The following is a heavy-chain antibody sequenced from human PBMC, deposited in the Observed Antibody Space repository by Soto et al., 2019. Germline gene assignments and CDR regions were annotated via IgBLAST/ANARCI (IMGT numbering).Heavy chain of an antibody. CDR1: GGSFSGHF. Sequence: QVQLQQWGAGLLKPSEPLSLTCAVYGGSFSGHFWSWIRQPPGKGLEWIGEINHSGSTNFNPSLKSRVNISGDTSKNQFSLKANSLTAADTAVYYCARGISLIVEVQRDAPDRYYFDSWGQGTVVTVSS. J-gene: IGHJ4*02. D-gene: IGHD2-21*01. V-gene: IGHV4-34*01. CDR3: ARGISLIVEVQRDAPDRYYFDS. CDR2: INHSGST.